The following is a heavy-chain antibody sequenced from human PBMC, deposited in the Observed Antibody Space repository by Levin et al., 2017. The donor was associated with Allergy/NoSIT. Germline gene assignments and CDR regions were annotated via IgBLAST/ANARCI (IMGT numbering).Heavy chain of an antibody. V-gene: IGHV3-30*03. CDR1: GFTFSSYG. Sequence: PGGSLRLSCAASGFTFSSYGIHWVRQAPGKGLEWVAVISYDGSNEYYADSVKGRFTISRDNSKNTLYLQMNSLRAEDTAVYYCARDYGSGKFDPWGQGTLVTVSS. J-gene: IGHJ5*02. CDR3: ARDYGSGKFDP. D-gene: IGHD3-10*01. CDR2: ISYDGSNE.